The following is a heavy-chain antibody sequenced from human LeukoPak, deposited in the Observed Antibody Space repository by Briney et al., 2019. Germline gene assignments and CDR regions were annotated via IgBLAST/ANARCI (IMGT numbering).Heavy chain of an antibody. V-gene: IGHV3-30-3*01. Sequence: PGRSLRLSCAASGFTFSSYAMHWVRQAPGKELEWVAVISYDGSNKYYADSVKGRFTISRDNSKNTLYLQMNSLRAEDTAVYYCARALSAEVAAALEYWGQGTLVTVSS. CDR1: GFTFSSYA. CDR2: ISYDGSNK. CDR3: ARALSAEVAAALEY. D-gene: IGHD6-13*01. J-gene: IGHJ4*02.